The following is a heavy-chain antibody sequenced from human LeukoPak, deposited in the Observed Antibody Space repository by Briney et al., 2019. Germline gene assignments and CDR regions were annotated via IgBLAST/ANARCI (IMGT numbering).Heavy chain of an antibody. J-gene: IGHJ4*02. D-gene: IGHD5-12*01. CDR3: ATVGSGYDLVDY. CDR1: GYTLTELS. CDR2: FDPEDGET. V-gene: IGHV1-24*01. Sequence: EASVKVSCKVSGYTLTELSMHWVRQAPGKGLEWMGGFDPEDGETIYAQKFQGRVTMTEDASTDTAYMELSSLRSEDTAVYYCATVGSGYDLVDYWGQGTLVTVSS.